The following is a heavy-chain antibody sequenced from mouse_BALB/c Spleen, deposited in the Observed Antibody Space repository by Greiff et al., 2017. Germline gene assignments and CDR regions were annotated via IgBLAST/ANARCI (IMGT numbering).Heavy chain of an antibody. J-gene: IGHJ3*01. CDR1: GFTFSSYG. V-gene: IGHV5-6-3*01. Sequence: EVQLQESGGGLVQPGGSLKLSCAASGFTFSSYGMSWVRQTPDKRLELVATINSNGGSTYYPDSVKGRFTISRDNAKNTLYLQMSSLKSEDTAMYYCARDRGLRRFAYWGQGTLVTVSA. D-gene: IGHD2-4*01. CDR3: ARDRGLRRFAY. CDR2: INSNGGST.